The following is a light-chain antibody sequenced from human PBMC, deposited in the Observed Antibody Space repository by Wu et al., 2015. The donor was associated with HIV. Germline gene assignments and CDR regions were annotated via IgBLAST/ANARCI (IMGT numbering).Light chain of an antibody. J-gene: IGKJ1*01. CDR1: QSSNNY. V-gene: IGKV3-11*01. CDR2: DAS. CDR3: QQRSSWLVT. Sequence: EVVLTQSPATLSLAPGERATFSCRASQSSNNYLTWYQQKPGQAPRLLIYDASKRAAGIPARFSGSGSGTDFTLTISSLEPEDFAVYYCQQRSSWLVTFGQGTRVEIK.